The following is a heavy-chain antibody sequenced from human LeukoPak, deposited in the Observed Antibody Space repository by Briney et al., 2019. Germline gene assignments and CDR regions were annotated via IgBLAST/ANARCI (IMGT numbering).Heavy chain of an antibody. CDR2: ISSNGGST. Sequence: EGSLRLSCAASGFTFSSYAMHWVRQAPGKGLEYVSAISSNGGSTYYANSVKGRFTISRDNSKNTLYLQMGSLRAEDMAVYYCARDALYYYGSGSYHQYYYYYYMDVWGKGTTVTVSS. J-gene: IGHJ6*03. V-gene: IGHV3-64*01. D-gene: IGHD3-10*01. CDR1: GFTFSSYA. CDR3: ARDALYYYGSGSYHQYYYYYYMDV.